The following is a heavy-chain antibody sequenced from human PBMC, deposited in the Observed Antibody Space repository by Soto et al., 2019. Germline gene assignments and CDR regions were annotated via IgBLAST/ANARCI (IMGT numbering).Heavy chain of an antibody. D-gene: IGHD2-2*01. CDR1: GYTFTSYY. CDR2: INPSGGST. J-gene: IGHJ6*02. Sequence: GASVKVSCKASGYTFTSYYMHWVRQAPGQGLEWMGIINPSGGSTSYAQKFQGRVTMTRDTSTSTVYMELSSLRSEDTAVYYCAREGVPAAMGLELVYGMDVWGQGTTVTVSS. CDR3: AREGVPAAMGLELVYGMDV. V-gene: IGHV1-46*03.